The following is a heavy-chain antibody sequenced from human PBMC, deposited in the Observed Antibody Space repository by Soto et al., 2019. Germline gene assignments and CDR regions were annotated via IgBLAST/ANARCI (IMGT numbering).Heavy chain of an antibody. Sequence: EVQLLESGGGLVQPGGSLRLSCAASGITFRTYAMAWVRQAPGKGPEWISSVSGSGTSTFYADSVKGRFTISRDNSKSTVFLQMNSLRAEDSAVYYCVKGSYGSGSRGYLDSWGQGTLVTVSS. CDR2: VSGSGTST. J-gene: IGHJ4*02. CDR1: GITFRTYA. V-gene: IGHV3-23*01. D-gene: IGHD3-10*01. CDR3: VKGSYGSGSRGYLDS.